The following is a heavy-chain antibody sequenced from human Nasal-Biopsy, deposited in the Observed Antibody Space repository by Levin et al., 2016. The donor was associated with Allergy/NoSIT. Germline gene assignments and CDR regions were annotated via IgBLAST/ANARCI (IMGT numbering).Heavy chain of an antibody. CDR3: AKDEVHCGDDCYLYYFDF. J-gene: IGHJ4*02. CDR1: GFNFFNYG. Sequence: GGSLRLSCAASGFNFFNYGMHWVRQAPGKGLEWVATISYAGGILQFYADSVKGRFTISRDNSRDTVYLQINSLKPEDTAVYYCAKDEVHCGDDCYLYYFDFWGQGTLVTVSS. D-gene: IGHD2-21*02. CDR2: ISYAGGILQ. V-gene: IGHV3-30*18.